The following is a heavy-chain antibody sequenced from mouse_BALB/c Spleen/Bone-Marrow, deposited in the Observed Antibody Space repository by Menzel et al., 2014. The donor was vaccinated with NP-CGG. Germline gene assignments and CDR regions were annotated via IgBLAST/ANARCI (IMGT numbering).Heavy chain of an antibody. CDR3: ANLGRYAMDY. CDR2: IYPGSGNT. CDR1: GYTFTDYY. Sequence: LQESGPELVKPGASVKISCKASGYTFTDYYINWVKQKPGQGLEWIGWIYPGSGNTKYNEKFKGKATLIVDTSSSTAYMQLSSLTSEDTAVYFCANLGRYAMDYWGQGTSITVSS. J-gene: IGHJ4*01. V-gene: IGHV1-84*02. D-gene: IGHD3-1*01.